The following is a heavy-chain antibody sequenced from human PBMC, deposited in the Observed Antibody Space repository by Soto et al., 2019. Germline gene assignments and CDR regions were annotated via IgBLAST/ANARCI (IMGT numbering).Heavy chain of an antibody. Sequence: QVQLVESGGGVVQPGRSLRPSCAASGFTFSSYGMHWVRQAPGKGLEWVAVIWYDGSNKYYADSVKGRFTISRDNSKNTLYLQMNSLRAEDTAVYYCAEMDTAMQIYWGQGTLVTVSS. V-gene: IGHV3-33*01. CDR2: IWYDGSNK. CDR1: GFTFSSYG. D-gene: IGHD5-18*01. J-gene: IGHJ4*02. CDR3: AEMDTAMQIY.